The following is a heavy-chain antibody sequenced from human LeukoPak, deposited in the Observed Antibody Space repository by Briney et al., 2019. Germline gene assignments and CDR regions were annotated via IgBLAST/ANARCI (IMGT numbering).Heavy chain of an antibody. V-gene: IGHV1-2*02. Sequence: ASVKVSCKASGYTFTGYYMHWVRQAPGQGLEWMGWINPNSGGTNYAQKLQGRVTMTRDTPISTAYMELSRLRSDDTAVYYCARDLGYCSGGSCYPTAYYFDYWGQGTLVTVSS. CDR1: GYTFTGYY. CDR3: ARDLGYCSGGSCYPTAYYFDY. CDR2: INPNSGGT. J-gene: IGHJ4*02. D-gene: IGHD2-15*01.